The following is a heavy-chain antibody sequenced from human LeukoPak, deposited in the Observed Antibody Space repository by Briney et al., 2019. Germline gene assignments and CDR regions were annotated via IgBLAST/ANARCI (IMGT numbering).Heavy chain of an antibody. CDR3: AKDRDPYYYDSSGYPLDY. CDR2: ISYDGSNK. Sequence: PGGSLRLSCAASGFTFSSYGMHWVRQAPGKGLGWVAVISYDGSNKYYADSVKGRFTISRDNSKNTLYLQMNSLRAEDTAVYYCAKDRDPYYYDSSGYPLDYWGQGTLVTVSS. D-gene: IGHD3-22*01. J-gene: IGHJ4*02. CDR1: GFTFSSYG. V-gene: IGHV3-30*18.